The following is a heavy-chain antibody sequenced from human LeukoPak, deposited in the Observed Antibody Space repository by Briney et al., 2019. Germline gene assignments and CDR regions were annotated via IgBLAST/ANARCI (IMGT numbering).Heavy chain of an antibody. CDR2: INGDESEK. Sequence: PGGSLRLSCAASGFTFNGYWMNWVRQAPGKGLEWVANINGDESEKYYVDSVKGRFTISRDNAKNSLYLQMNSLRAEDTAVYYCARDPYYYDSSGCPRGGQGTLVTVSS. CDR3: ARDPYYYDSSGCPR. J-gene: IGHJ4*02. CDR1: GFTFNGYW. D-gene: IGHD3-22*01. V-gene: IGHV3-7*01.